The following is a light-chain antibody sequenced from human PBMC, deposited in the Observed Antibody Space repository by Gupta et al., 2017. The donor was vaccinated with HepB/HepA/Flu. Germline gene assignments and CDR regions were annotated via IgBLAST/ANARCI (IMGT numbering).Light chain of an antibody. J-gene: IGLJ2*01. CDR2: SNN. CDR1: SSNIGSNT. V-gene: IGLV1-44*01. CDR3: ATWDDSLNGVV. Sequence: QSVLPQPPSASGTPGQRVTFSCSGSSSNIGSNTVNWYRQFPGTAPTLLMYSNNQRPSGVPDRFSGSKSGTSASLAISGLQSEDEADYYCATWDDSLNGVVFGGGTKLTVL.